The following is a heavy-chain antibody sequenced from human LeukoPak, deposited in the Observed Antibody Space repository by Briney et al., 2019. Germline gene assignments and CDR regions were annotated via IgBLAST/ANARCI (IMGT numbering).Heavy chain of an antibody. CDR2: INQDGSEK. D-gene: IGHD2-21*02. J-gene: IGHJ4*02. CDR1: GFTYNNFW. V-gene: IGHV3-7*01. CDR3: AGGDVTFYFDF. Sequence: GGSLRLSCAASGFTYNNFWMTWVRQAPGKGLEWVANINQDGSEKFLLDSVKGRFTISRDTAENSISLQMNSLREDDTAAYYCAGGDVTFYFDFWGQGTLVTVSS.